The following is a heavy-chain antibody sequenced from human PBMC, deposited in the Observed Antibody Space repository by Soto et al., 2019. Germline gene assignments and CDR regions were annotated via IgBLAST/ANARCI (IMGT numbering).Heavy chain of an antibody. CDR1: GGSISSYY. D-gene: IGHD3-16*01. CDR3: ARRWGRSFAY. J-gene: IGHJ4*02. V-gene: IGHV4-59*08. Sequence: QVQLQESGPGLVKPSETLSLTCTVSGGSISSYYWSWIRQPPGKGLEWIGYIYYSGSTNYNPSLKCRVTISVDTATNQFSLKLTSVTDADTAVYYCARRWGRSFAYWGQGTLVTVSS. CDR2: IYYSGST.